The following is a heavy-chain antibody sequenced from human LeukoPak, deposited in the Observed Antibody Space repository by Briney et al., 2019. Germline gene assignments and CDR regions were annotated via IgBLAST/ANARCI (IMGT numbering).Heavy chain of an antibody. Sequence: GGSLRLSCAASGMTFSNHWMHWVRQAPGKGLVWVSLIKTDGRTTIYADSVKGRFTISRDNGKSTLYLQMNRLRAEDTATYYCTTGPSYGYEWWGQGTVVTVSS. V-gene: IGHV3-74*01. CDR1: GMTFSNHW. D-gene: IGHD3-16*01. CDR2: IKTDGRTT. CDR3: TTGPSYGYEW. J-gene: IGHJ4*02.